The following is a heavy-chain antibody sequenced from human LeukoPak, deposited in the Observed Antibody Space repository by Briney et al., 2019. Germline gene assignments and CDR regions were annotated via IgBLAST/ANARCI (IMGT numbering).Heavy chain of an antibody. CDR3: ARDQSGDYVWGSYRYSPPGGY. D-gene: IGHD3-16*02. V-gene: IGHV3-23*01. J-gene: IGHJ4*02. CDR2: ISGSGGST. CDR1: GFTFSSYA. Sequence: GGSLRLSCAASGFTFSSYAMSWVRQAPGKGLEWVSAISGSGGSTYYADSVKGRFTISRDNSKNTLYLQMNSLRAEDTAVYYCARDQSGDYVWGSYRYSPPGGYWGQGTLVTVSS.